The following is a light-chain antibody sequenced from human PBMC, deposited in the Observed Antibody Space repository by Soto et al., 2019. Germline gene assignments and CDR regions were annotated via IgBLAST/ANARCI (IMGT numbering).Light chain of an antibody. CDR1: QSIYDK. V-gene: IGKV3-15*01. J-gene: IGKJ1*01. CDR2: DAS. Sequence: EIVMTQSPATLSVSPGERVSLSCRASQSIYDKLAWYQQKPGQTPRLLIYDASTRATGISGSFSGSGSGTEFTLTISSLQSEDFAVYYCQQYNKWPRTFGQGTKVDIK. CDR3: QQYNKWPRT.